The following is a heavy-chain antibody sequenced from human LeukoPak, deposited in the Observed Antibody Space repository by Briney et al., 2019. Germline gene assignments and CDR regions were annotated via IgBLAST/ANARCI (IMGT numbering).Heavy chain of an antibody. J-gene: IGHJ4*02. CDR2: INPSGGST. D-gene: IGHD6-19*01. V-gene: IGHV1-46*01. CDR3: ARAAVADSPFDY. Sequence: GASVKVSCKASGYTFTSYGISWVRQAPGQGLEWMGIINPSGGSTSYAQKFQGRVTMTRDTSTSTVYMELSSLRSEDTAVYYCARAAVADSPFDYWGQGTLVTVSS. CDR1: GYTFTSYG.